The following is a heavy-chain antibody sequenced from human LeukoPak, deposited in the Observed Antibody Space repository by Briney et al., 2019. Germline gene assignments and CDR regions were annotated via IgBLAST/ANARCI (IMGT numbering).Heavy chain of an antibody. D-gene: IGHD6-13*01. Sequence: SETLSLTCAVYGGSFSGYYWSWIRQPPGKGLEWIGYIYYNGSTYYNPSLKSRITISVDTSKNQFSLTLTSVTAADTAVYYCASEAAYGSTWYYFDYWGQGTLVTVSS. V-gene: IGHV4-30-4*08. CDR1: GGSFSGYY. CDR2: IYYNGST. J-gene: IGHJ4*02. CDR3: ASEAAYGSTWYYFDY.